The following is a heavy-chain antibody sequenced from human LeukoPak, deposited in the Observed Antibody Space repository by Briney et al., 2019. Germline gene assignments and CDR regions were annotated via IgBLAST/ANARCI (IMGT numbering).Heavy chain of an antibody. CDR3: AKDHTVTNIIDN. V-gene: IGHV3-23*01. J-gene: IGHJ4*02. D-gene: IGHD4-17*01. CDR1: GFTFSSSA. Sequence: GGALRLSCAASGFTFSSSAMSWGLQAPGKGLEWVSAISGSGGSTYYADSVKGRFTISRDNSKNTLYLQMNSLRAEDTAVYYCAKDHTVTNIIDNWGQGTLVTVSS. CDR2: ISGSGGST.